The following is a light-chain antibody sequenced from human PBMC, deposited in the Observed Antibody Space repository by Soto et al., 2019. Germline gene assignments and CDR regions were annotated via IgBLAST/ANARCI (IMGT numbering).Light chain of an antibody. CDR2: WAS. J-gene: IGKJ4*01. CDR1: RSLLFTSNNVNY. CDR3: QQNYDLPLT. V-gene: IGKV4-1*01. Sequence: DIVMTQSAESLAVSLGERATVNCDSSRSLLFTSNNVNYLSWYQQKPGQPPKLLIYWASTRDSGVPDRFSGSGSGTHFTLTISSLQAEDVAVYYCQQNYDLPLTFGGGTKVEIK.